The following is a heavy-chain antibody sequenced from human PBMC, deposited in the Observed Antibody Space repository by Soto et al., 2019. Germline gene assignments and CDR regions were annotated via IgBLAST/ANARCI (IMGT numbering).Heavy chain of an antibody. Sequence: ASVKVSCKASGYSFTNNDVSWVRQATGQGLEWMGWMNPGSGDTGYAQKFQGRVTMTRDISIATAYMELSSLRSDDTAIYYCARMATFGSLKWFGPWRQVPLFTVSS. D-gene: IGHD3-16*01. CDR3: ARMATFGSLKWFGP. V-gene: IGHV1-8*01. J-gene: IGHJ5*02. CDR1: GYSFTNND. CDR2: MNPGSGDT.